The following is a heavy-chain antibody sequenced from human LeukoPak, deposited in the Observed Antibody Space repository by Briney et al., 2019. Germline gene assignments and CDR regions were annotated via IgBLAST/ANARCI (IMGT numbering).Heavy chain of an antibody. CDR3: AREGGFHSPAGI. Sequence: NPSETLSLTCTVSGGSISSYYWSWIRQPPGKGLEWIGYISYTGNTNYNPSLKSRVTISVDTSKNQFSLKLSSVTAADTAVYYCAREGGFHSPAGIWGQGTMVTVSS. D-gene: IGHD1-26*01. CDR2: ISYTGNT. CDR1: GGSISSYY. V-gene: IGHV4-4*08. J-gene: IGHJ3*02.